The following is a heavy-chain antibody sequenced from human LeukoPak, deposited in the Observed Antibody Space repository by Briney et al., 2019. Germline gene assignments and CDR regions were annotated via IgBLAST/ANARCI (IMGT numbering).Heavy chain of an antibody. CDR3: ARGRRDVYNPSFVY. J-gene: IGHJ4*02. D-gene: IGHD5-24*01. CDR1: GFTFSDYY. CDR2: ISSSSSYT. Sequence: GSLRLSCAASGFTFSDYYLSWTRQAPGKGLEWVSYISSSSSYTNYADSVKGRFTISRDNAKNSLYLQMNSLRAENTAVYNCARGRRDVYNPSFVYWGQGTLVTVSS. V-gene: IGHV3-11*06.